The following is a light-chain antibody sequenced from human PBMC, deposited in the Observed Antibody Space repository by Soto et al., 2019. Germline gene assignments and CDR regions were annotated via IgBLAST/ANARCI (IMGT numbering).Light chain of an antibody. CDR2: ETS. Sequence: EIVMTQSTDTVSVSPGEGAELSCRASQSVGSRVAWYQQKFGQPPRLLIYETSTRANGIPARFSGSGSGTEFTLTISSLQPDDFATYYCQRYNSYSPWTFGQGTKVDIK. V-gene: IGKV3-15*01. CDR1: QSVGSR. CDR3: QRYNSYSPWT. J-gene: IGKJ1*01.